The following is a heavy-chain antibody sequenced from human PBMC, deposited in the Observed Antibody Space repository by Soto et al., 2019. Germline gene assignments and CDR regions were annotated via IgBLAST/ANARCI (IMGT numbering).Heavy chain of an antibody. CDR2: ISYDGTNK. Sequence: GGSLRLSCAASGFTFRSYAMDWVRQAPGKGLEWVAVISYDGTNKYYADSVKGRFTISRDNSKNTLYLQMNSLRAEDTAVYYCVKDHGTAMIRGGLDSWGQGALVTVSS. V-gene: IGHV3-30*07. J-gene: IGHJ4*02. CDR1: GFTFRSYA. CDR3: VKDHGTAMIRGGLDS. D-gene: IGHD3-10*01.